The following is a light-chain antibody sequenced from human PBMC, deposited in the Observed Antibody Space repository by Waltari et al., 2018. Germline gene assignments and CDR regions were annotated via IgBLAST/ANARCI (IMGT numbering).Light chain of an antibody. J-gene: IGKJ1*01. Sequence: DIQMTQSPSTLSASVGERVTITCRASQSISGWLAWYQQKPGKAPKLLIYDASSLESGVPSRFSGIRSGTEFTLTISSLQPDDFATYYCQQCNSYWAAFGPGTKVEIK. V-gene: IGKV1-5*01. CDR1: QSISGW. CDR3: QQCNSYWAA. CDR2: DAS.